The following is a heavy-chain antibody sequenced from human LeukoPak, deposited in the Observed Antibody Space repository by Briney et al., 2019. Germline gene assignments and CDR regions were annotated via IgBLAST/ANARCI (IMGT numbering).Heavy chain of an antibody. CDR1: GGSFSGYY. J-gene: IGHJ4*02. CDR2: INHSGSA. V-gene: IGHV4-34*01. D-gene: IGHD4-17*01. Sequence: SETLSLTCAVSGGSFSGYYWTWIRQPPGKGLEWIGEINHSGSANYNPSLKSRVTISLDTSKNQFPLKVSSVTAADTAVYYCARGQGTVTTHWGQGTLVTVSS. CDR3: ARGQGTVTTH.